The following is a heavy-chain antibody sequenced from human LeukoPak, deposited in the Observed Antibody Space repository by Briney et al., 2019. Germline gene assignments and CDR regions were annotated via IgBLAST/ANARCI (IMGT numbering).Heavy chain of an antibody. D-gene: IGHD6-13*01. Sequence: GGSLRLSCAASGFTFSSDGMHWVRQAPGKGLEWLTFISYYANTKYYSDSVRGRFTVSRDNSKNTMYLQMNSLRPEDTAMYYCAKDRASSWSLDYWGQGNLVTVSS. V-gene: IGHV3-30*18. CDR2: ISYYANTK. CDR3: AKDRASSWSLDY. J-gene: IGHJ4*02. CDR1: GFTFSSDG.